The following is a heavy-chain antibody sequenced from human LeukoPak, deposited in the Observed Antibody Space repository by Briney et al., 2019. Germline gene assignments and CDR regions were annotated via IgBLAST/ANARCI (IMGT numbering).Heavy chain of an antibody. CDR2: ISWDGGST. D-gene: IGHD6-19*01. V-gene: IGHV3-43D*03. CDR3: AKGFPLSEEQWLWDY. Sequence: PGGSLRLSCAASGFTFDDYAMHWVRQAPGKGLEWVSLISWDGGSTYYADSVKGRFTISRDNSKNSLYLQMNSLRAEDTALYYCAKGFPLSEEQWLWDYWGQGTLVTVSS. J-gene: IGHJ4*02. CDR1: GFTFDDYA.